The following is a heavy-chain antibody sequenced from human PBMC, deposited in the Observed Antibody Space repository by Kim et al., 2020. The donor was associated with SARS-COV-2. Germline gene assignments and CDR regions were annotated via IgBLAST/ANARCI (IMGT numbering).Heavy chain of an antibody. Sequence: GGSLRLSCAASGFTFSSYWMSWVRQAPGKGLEWVANIKQDGSEKYYVDSVKGRFTISRDNAKNSLYLQMNSLRAEDTAVYYCAREDRITMPRGLIYWYFDLWGRGNRVTVSS. J-gene: IGHJ2*01. CDR3: AREDRITMPRGLIYWYFDL. CDR1: GFTFSSYW. D-gene: IGHD3-10*01. CDR2: IKQDGSEK. V-gene: IGHV3-7*01.